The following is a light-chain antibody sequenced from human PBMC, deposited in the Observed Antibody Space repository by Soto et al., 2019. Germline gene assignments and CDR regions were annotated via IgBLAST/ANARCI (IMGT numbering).Light chain of an antibody. Sequence: AIRMTQSPSSLSASTGDRVTITCRASQGIRSYLAWYQQKPGKAPKLLIYAASTLQRGVPSKFKGSGSATDFTLTISCLQSEDFATYYCQQYYSYPETFGQGTKVDIK. V-gene: IGKV1-8*01. CDR3: QQYYSYPET. CDR2: AAS. CDR1: QGIRSY. J-gene: IGKJ1*01.